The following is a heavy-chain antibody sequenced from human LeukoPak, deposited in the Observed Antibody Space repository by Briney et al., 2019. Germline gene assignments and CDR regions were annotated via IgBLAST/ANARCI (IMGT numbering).Heavy chain of an antibody. CDR3: ARVSYGDYAGWFDP. V-gene: IGHV4-34*01. CDR1: GGSFSDYY. D-gene: IGHD4-17*01. J-gene: IGHJ5*02. Sequence: PSETLSLTCAVYGGSFSDYYWSWICQPPGKGLEWIGEINHSASTNYNPSLKSRVTISIDTSKNQFSLKLSSVTAADTAVYYCARVSYGDYAGWFDPWGQGTLVTVSS. CDR2: INHSAST.